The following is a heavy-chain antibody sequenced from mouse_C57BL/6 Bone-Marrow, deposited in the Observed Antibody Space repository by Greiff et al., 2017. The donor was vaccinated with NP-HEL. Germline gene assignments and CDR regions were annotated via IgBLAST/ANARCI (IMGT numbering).Heavy chain of an antibody. CDR3: TTPLGYFDY. CDR1: GFNIKDDY. J-gene: IGHJ2*01. D-gene: IGHD4-1*01. Sequence: VQLQQSGAELVRPGASVKLSCTASGFNIKDDYMHWVKQRPEQGLEWIGWIDPENGDTEYASKFQGKATITADTSSNTAYLQLSSLTSEDTAFYYCTTPLGYFDYWGQGTTLTVSS. CDR2: IDPENGDT. V-gene: IGHV14-4*01.